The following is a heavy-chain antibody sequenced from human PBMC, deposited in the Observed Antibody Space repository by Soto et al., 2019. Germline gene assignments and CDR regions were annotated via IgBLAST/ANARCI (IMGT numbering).Heavy chain of an antibody. J-gene: IGHJ6*02. V-gene: IGHV1-58*01. Sequence: SVKVSCKASVFTFTSSAVQWVRQARGQRLEWIGWIVVGSGNTNYAQKFQERVTITRDMSTSTAYMELSSLRSEDTAVYYCAAGGWFSSPTDYYYYYGMDVWGQGTTVT. CDR2: IVVGSGNT. CDR1: VFTFTSSA. CDR3: AAGGWFSSPTDYYYYYGMDV. D-gene: IGHD2-15*01.